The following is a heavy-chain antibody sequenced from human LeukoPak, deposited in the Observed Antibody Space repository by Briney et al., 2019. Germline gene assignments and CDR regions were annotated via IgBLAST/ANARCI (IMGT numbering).Heavy chain of an antibody. CDR2: IYYSGST. J-gene: IGHJ6*03. Sequence: SETLSLTCTVSGGSISSYYWSWIRQPPGKGLEWIGYIYYSGSTNYNPSLKSRVTISVDTSKNQFSLKLSSVTAADTAVYYCARVITGTTWDYYYYMDVWGKGTTVTVSS. CDR1: GGSISSYY. V-gene: IGHV4-59*01. D-gene: IGHD1-20*01. CDR3: ARVITGTTWDYYYYMDV.